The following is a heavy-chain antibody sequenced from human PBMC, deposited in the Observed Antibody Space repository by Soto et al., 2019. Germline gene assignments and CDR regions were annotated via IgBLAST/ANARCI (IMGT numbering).Heavy chain of an antibody. CDR1: GFTFSSYA. D-gene: IGHD3-22*01. V-gene: IGHV3-23*01. J-gene: IGHJ4*02. CDR3: AKRMRRYYYDSSGYDIDY. Sequence: PGGSLRLSCAASGFTFSSYAMSWVRQAPGKGLEWVSAISGSGGSTYYADSVKGRFTISRDNSKNTLYLQMNSLRAEDTAVYYCAKRMRRYYYDSSGYDIDYWGQGTLVTVSS. CDR2: ISGSGGST.